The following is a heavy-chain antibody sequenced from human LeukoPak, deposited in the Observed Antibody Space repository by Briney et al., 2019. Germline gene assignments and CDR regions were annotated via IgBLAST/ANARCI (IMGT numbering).Heavy chain of an antibody. V-gene: IGHV3-23*01. Sequence: PGGSLRLSCVASGFTFSSYAMSWVRQAPGKGLEWVSAITGGGGSTYNADSVKGRFTISRDNSKNTLYLQINSLRAEDTAVYYCAKEAPGTTAFDIWGQGTMVIVSS. CDR1: GFTFSSYA. CDR2: ITGGGGST. CDR3: AKEAPGTTAFDI. D-gene: IGHD1-7*01. J-gene: IGHJ3*02.